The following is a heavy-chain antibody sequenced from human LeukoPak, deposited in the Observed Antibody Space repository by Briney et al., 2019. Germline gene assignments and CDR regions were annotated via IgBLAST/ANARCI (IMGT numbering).Heavy chain of an antibody. D-gene: IGHD3-22*01. CDR1: GFTFSTEA. Sequence: GGSLRLSCAASGFTFSTEAMNWVRQAPGKGLEWVSRISGKTYYADSVKGRFTISRDNSKNTLYLQMNSLRAEDTAVYYCAKRLHYHSDGFYYSAAFDIWGQGTMVTVSS. J-gene: IGHJ3*02. CDR2: ISGKT. V-gene: IGHV3-23*01. CDR3: AKRLHYHSDGFYYSAAFDI.